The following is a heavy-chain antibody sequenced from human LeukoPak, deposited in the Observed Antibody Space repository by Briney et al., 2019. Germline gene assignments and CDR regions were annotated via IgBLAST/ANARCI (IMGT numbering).Heavy chain of an antibody. D-gene: IGHD1-26*01. V-gene: IGHV3-21*01. CDR3: ARGPPSGSYFIVAHPEGFDY. CDR1: GFTFSSYS. CDR2: ISSSSSYI. J-gene: IGHJ4*02. Sequence: GGSLRLSCAASGFTFSSYSMSWVRQAPGKGLEWVSSISSSSSYIYYADSVKGRFTISRDNAKNSLYLQMNSLRAEDTAVYYCARGPPSGSYFIVAHPEGFDYWGQGTLVTVSS.